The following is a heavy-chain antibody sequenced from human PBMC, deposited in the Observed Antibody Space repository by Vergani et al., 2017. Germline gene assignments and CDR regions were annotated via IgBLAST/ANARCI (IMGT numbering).Heavy chain of an antibody. D-gene: IGHD2-2*01. J-gene: IGHJ5*02. V-gene: IGHV4-30-4*01. CDR2: IYYSGST. Sequence: QVQLQESGPGLVKPSQTLSLTCTVSGGSISSGDYYWSWIRQPPGKGLEWIGYIYYSGSTYYNPSLKSRVTISVATSTNQFSLKLSSVTAADTAVYYCAREGGYCSSTSCYAGYNWFDPWGQGTLVTVSS. CDR1: GGSISSGDYY. CDR3: AREGGYCSSTSCYAGYNWFDP.